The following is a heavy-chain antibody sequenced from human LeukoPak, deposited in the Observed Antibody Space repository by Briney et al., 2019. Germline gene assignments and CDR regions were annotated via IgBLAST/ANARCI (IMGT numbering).Heavy chain of an antibody. CDR2: IYYSGGT. Sequence: SETLSLTCTVSGGSISGDYWSWIRQPPGKGLEWVAYIYYSGGTNYNPSLKSRVTISVDTSKNQFSLRLTSVTAADTAVYYCARLQGDSTAVFDYWGWGTLVSVSS. V-gene: IGHV4-59*01. CDR1: GGSISGDY. CDR3: ARLQGDSTAVFDY. J-gene: IGHJ4*02. D-gene: IGHD2-21*01.